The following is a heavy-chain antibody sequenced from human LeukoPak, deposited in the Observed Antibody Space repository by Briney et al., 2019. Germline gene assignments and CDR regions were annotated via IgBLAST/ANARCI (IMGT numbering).Heavy chain of an antibody. D-gene: IGHD4-11*01. V-gene: IGHV4-39*07. CDR1: GGSISSSRHY. CDR3: AREGGLQHHFDY. J-gene: IGHJ4*02. CDR2: IYYSGST. Sequence: SETLSLTCTVSGGSISSSRHYCDWIRQHPGQGLEWIGSIYYSGSTYYNPSLKSRVTISVDTSKNQFSLKLSSVTAADTAVYYCAREGGLQHHFDYWGQGTLVTVSS.